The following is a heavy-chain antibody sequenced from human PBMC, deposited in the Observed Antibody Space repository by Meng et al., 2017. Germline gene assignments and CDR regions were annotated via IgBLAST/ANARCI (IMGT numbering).Heavy chain of an antibody. V-gene: IGHV4-4*02. CDR3: ARGYSGSYYRLRAFDI. J-gene: IGHJ3*02. CDR1: GGSISSSNW. D-gene: IGHD1-26*01. Sequence: VRRQRPGPGLVKPSGTLSLTCAVPGGSISSSNWWSWVRQPPGKGLEWIGEIYHSGSTNYNPSLKSRVTISVDKSKNQFSLKLSSVTAADTAVYYCARGYSGSYYRLRAFDIWGQGTMVTVSS. CDR2: IYHSGST.